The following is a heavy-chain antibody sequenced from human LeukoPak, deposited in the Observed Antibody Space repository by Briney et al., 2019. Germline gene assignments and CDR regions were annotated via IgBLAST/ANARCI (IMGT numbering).Heavy chain of an antibody. J-gene: IGHJ6*03. D-gene: IGHD2-2*01. Sequence: GGSLRLSCAASGFTFSSYWMSWVRQAPGKGLEWVANIKQDGSEKYYVDSVKGRFTISRDNAKNSLYLQMNSLRAEDTAVYSCARKMPFYYYYMDVWGKGTTVTVFS. CDR2: IKQDGSEK. CDR3: ARKMPFYYYYMDV. CDR1: GFTFSSYW. V-gene: IGHV3-7*01.